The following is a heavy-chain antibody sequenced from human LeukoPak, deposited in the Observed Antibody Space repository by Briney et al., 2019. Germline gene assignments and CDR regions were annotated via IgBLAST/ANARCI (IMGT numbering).Heavy chain of an antibody. CDR3: AKGSRYNSGLLHYMDV. D-gene: IGHD6-19*01. CDR2: VSGSGGKT. Sequence: PGVSLRLSCAAAGFTFNNYAMSWVRQAPGKGLEWVSGVSGSGGKTNYVDSVKGRFTISRDNSKNTVHLQVESLTVEDTAVYYCAKGSRYNSGLLHYMDVWGKGTTVTVSS. V-gene: IGHV3-23*01. CDR1: GFTFNNYA. J-gene: IGHJ6*03.